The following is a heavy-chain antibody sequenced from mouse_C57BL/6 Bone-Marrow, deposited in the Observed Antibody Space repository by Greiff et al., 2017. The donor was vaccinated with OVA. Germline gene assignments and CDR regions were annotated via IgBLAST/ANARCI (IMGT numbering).Heavy chain of an antibody. CDR2: IDPSDSYT. V-gene: IGHV1-50*01. Sequence: QVQLQQPGAELVKPGASVKLSCKASGYTFTSYWMQWVKQRPGQGLEWIGEIDPSDSYTNYNQKFKGKATLTVDTSSRTAYMQLSSLTSEDSAVYYCARVEYGNLYYAMDYWGQGTSVTVSS. J-gene: IGHJ4*01. CDR3: ARVEYGNLYYAMDY. CDR1: GYTFTSYW. D-gene: IGHD2-10*02.